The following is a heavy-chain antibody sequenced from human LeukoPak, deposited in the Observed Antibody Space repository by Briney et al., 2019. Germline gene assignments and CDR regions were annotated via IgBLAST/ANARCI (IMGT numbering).Heavy chain of an antibody. J-gene: IGHJ6*04. V-gene: IGHV4-34*01. Sequence: SETLSLTCAVYGGSFSGYYWSWIRQPPGKGLEWIGEINHSGSTNYNPSLKSRVPISVDTSKNQFSLKLSSVTAADTAVYYCARGRIGYGMDVWGKGTTVTVSS. D-gene: IGHD1-26*01. CDR1: GGSFSGYY. CDR3: ARGRIGYGMDV. CDR2: INHSGST.